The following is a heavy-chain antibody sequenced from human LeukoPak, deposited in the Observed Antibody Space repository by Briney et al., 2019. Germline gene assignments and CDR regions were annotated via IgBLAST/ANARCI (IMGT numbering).Heavy chain of an antibody. CDR2: ISGRGANT. D-gene: IGHD2-2*01. Sequence: TGGSLRLSCAASGFSFSNYAMSWVRQAPGKGLEWVSAISGRGANTYYADSVKGRFTISRDNSKNTLCMQMNSLRAEDTAVYYCAKAVVIVPTATPFDYWGQGTLVTVSS. CDR3: AKAVVIVPTATPFDY. V-gene: IGHV3-23*01. CDR1: GFSFSNYA. J-gene: IGHJ4*02.